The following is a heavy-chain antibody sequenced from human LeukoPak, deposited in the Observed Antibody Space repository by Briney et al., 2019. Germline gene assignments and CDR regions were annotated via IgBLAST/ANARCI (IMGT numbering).Heavy chain of an antibody. V-gene: IGHV3-48*04. CDR3: VRLYDDYTNGHFDS. CDR2: ISSSGSTI. D-gene: IGHD4-11*01. CDR1: GFTFRSYG. J-gene: IGHJ4*02. Sequence: GGSLRLSCAASGFTFRSYGMHWARQAPGKGLEWVSYISSSGSTIYYADSVKGRFTISRHNAKNSLYLQLNSLRAEDTAVYYCVRLYDDYTNGHFDSWGQGTLVTVSS.